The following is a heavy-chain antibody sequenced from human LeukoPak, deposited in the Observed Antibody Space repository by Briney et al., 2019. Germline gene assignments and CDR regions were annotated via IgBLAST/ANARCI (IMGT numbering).Heavy chain of an antibody. V-gene: IGHV1-69*05. CDR3: ARVGLRYCSSTSCTPDWYFDL. Sequence: SVKVSCKASGGTFSSYAISWVRQAPGQGLEWMGGIIPIFGTANYAQKFQGRVTITTDESTSTAYMELSSLRSEDPAVYYCARVGLRYCSSTSCTPDWYFDLWGRGTLVTVSS. CDR2: IIPIFGTA. J-gene: IGHJ2*01. CDR1: GGTFSSYA. D-gene: IGHD2-2*01.